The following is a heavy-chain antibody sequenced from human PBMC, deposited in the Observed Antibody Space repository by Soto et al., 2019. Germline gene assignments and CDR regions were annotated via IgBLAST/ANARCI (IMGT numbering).Heavy chain of an antibody. D-gene: IGHD1-1*01. CDR2: IYWDDEK. CDR3: AHRRDTWNDWDCFDS. CDR1: GFSLRNTEES. J-gene: IGHJ5*01. Sequence: QITLKESGPTLVKATQTLTLTCSFSGFSLRNTEESVSWIRQPPGKALEWLGIIYWDDEKRYSPSVKSRLTITKDTSKNHVVLMMTNLDPMDTGTYYCAHRRDTWNDWDCFDSWGQGTLVTVSS. V-gene: IGHV2-5*02.